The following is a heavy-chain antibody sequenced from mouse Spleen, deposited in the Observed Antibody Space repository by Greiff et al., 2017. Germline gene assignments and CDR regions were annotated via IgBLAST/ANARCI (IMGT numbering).Heavy chain of an antibody. CDR3: TRPVLCGWTLFDH. D-gene: IGHD6-1*01. V-gene: IGHV1S56*01. Sequence: VQLQQSGAELARPGASVKMSCKASGYTFTSYDINWVRQRPEQGLEWIGWIFPGDGSTKYNEKFKGKATLTTDKSSSTAYMQLSRLTSEDSAVFFCTRPVLCGWTLFDHGGQGPSLTVSS. J-gene: IGHJ2*02. CDR2: IFPGDGST. CDR1: GYTFTSYD.